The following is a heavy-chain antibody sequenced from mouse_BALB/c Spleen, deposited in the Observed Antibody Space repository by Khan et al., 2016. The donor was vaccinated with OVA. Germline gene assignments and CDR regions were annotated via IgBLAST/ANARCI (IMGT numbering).Heavy chain of an antibody. J-gene: IGHJ2*01. CDR1: GYTFSTYW. V-gene: IGHV1-7*01. CDR3: ARDRIDY. Sequence: QVQLKQSGAELAKPGASVKMSCKASGYTFSTYWIHWVKQRPGQGLEWIGYINPSSGYTYYNQRFNDKATLTADKSASTAYMQLSSLTSEDSAVYYCARDRIDYWGQGTTLTVSS. CDR2: INPSSGYT.